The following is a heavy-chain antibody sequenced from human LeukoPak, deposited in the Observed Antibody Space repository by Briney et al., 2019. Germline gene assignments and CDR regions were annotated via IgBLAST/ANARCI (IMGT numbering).Heavy chain of an antibody. CDR1: GDSISGFY. Sequence: PSETLSLTCAVSGDSISGFYWSWIRQPPGKGLEWIGYIYYSGSANYNPSLKSRVTISVDTSKNQFSLKLSSVTAADTSVYYCARERPTYYYDSTAYFDYWGQGTLVTVSS. D-gene: IGHD3-22*01. V-gene: IGHV4-59*01. J-gene: IGHJ4*02. CDR2: IYYSGSA. CDR3: ARERPTYYYDSTAYFDY.